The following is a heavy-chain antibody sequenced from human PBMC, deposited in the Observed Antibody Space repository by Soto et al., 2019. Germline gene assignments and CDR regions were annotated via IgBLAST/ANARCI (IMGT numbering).Heavy chain of an antibody. J-gene: IGHJ5*02. CDR2: IIPIFGTA. D-gene: IGHD6-6*01. CDR1: GYMFSKYG. V-gene: IGHV1-69*13. CDR3: ARGRVAARPGGIVSSWFDP. Sequence: SVKVSCKASGYMFSKYGISWVRQAPGQGLEWMGGIIPIFGTANYAQKFQGRVTITADESTSTAYMELSSLRSEDTAVYYCARGRVAARPGGIVSSWFDPWGQGTLVTVSS.